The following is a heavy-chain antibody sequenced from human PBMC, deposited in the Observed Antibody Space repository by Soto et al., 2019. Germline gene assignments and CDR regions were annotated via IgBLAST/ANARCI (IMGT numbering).Heavy chain of an antibody. CDR3: ARVNDSSCLTYYCYYRVNV. CDR1: GGTFSSYA. J-gene: IGHJ6*02. D-gene: IGHD3-22*01. CDR2: IIPIFGTA. Sequence: SVKVSCKASGGTFSSYAISLVRQAPGQGLEWMGGIIPIFGTANYAQKFQGRVTITADESTSTAYMELSSLRSEDTAVYYCARVNDSSCLTYYCYYRVNVWGQATPVTVSS. V-gene: IGHV1-69*13.